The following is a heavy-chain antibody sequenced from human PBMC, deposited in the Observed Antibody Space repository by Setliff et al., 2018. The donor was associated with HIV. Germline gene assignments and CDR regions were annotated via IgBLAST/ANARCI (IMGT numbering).Heavy chain of an antibody. V-gene: IGHV4-34*01. CDR3: ARGPDCSSTSCYVSYFYYMDV. CDR1: GGSFSGYY. D-gene: IGHD2-2*01. J-gene: IGHJ6*03. Sequence: SETLSLTCAVYGGSFSGYYWSWVRQAPGKGLEWIGEINHSGSTNYNPSLKSRVTISVDTSKNQLSLKVSSVTAADTAVYYCARGPDCSSTSCYVSYFYYMDVWGKGTAVTVSS. CDR2: INHSGST.